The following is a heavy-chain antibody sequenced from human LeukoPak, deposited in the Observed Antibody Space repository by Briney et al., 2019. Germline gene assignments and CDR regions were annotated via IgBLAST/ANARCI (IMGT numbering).Heavy chain of an antibody. V-gene: IGHV3-33*01. CDR3: ARERNPFDAFDI. D-gene: IGHD1-14*01. CDR2: IWSDGINK. Sequence: GGPLRLSCAASGFTLSSTGMHWVRQAPGKGLEWVAVIWSDGINKFYADSVRDRFTFSRDDSKNTLSLQMNGLRAEDTAVYYCARERNPFDAFDIWGQGTMVTVSS. CDR1: GFTLSSTG. J-gene: IGHJ3*02.